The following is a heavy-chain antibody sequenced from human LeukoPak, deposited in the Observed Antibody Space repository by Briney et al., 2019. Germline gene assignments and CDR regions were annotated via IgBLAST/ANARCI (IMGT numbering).Heavy chain of an antibody. CDR2: IIPIFGTA. V-gene: IGHV1-69*05. J-gene: IGHJ4*02. D-gene: IGHD2-8*01. CDR1: GGTFSSYA. CDR3: AXXXXXXGXXXSXY. Sequence: SVKVSCKASGGTFSSYAISWVRQAPGQGLEWMGGIIPIFGTANYAQKFQGRVTITTDESTSTAYMALNSLGSEDTAVYCCAXXXXXXGXXXSXYWGQGTLVXXSX.